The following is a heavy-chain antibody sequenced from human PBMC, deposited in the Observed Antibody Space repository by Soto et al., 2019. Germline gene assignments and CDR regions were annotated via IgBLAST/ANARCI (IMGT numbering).Heavy chain of an antibody. CDR2: IWYDGSNK. CDR1: GFTFSSYG. J-gene: IGHJ5*02. D-gene: IGHD3-10*01. V-gene: IGHV3-33*01. Sequence: QVQLVESGGGVVQPGRSLRLSCAASGFTFSSYGMHWVRQAPGKGLEWVAVIWYDGSNKYYADSVKGRFTISRDNSKNTLYLQMNSLRAEDTAVYYCARDTFVRGVTNWFDPWGQGTLVTVSS. CDR3: ARDTFVRGVTNWFDP.